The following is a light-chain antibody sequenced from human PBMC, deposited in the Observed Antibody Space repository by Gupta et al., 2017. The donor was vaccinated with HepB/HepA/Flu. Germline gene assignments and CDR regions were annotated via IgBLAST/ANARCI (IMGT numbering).Light chain of an antibody. CDR3: QQYNNWPMT. CDR2: GAS. J-gene: IGKJ2*01. V-gene: IGKV3-15*01. CDR1: QSVSSN. Sequence: YGRASQSVSSNLAWYQQKPGQAPRLLIYGASTRATVIPARFSGSGSGTEFTLTISSLQSEDFAVYYCQQYNNWPMTFGQGTKLEIK.